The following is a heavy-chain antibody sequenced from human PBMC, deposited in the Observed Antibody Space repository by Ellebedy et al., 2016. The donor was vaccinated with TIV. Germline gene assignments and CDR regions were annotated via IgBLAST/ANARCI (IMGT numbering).Heavy chain of an antibody. CDR2: INPDSGAT. CDR3: ARVLRATSGMDV. Sequence: ASVKVSCKTSGYVFTAYYIHWVRQAPGQGLEWMGWINPDSGATNLPQKFQGRVTMTRDTSVNTAYMELSRLQSDDTAVYYCARVLRATSGMDVWGQGTTVIVS. V-gene: IGHV1-2*02. J-gene: IGHJ6*02. D-gene: IGHD4/OR15-4a*01. CDR1: GYVFTAYY.